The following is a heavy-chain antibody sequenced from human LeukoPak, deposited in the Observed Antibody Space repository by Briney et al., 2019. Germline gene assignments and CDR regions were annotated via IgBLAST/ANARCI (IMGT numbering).Heavy chain of an antibody. CDR3: ARLEVAAAGNYNYFDY. CDR2: IYYSGST. CDR1: GGSISSYY. J-gene: IGHJ4*02. V-gene: IGHV4-59*08. D-gene: IGHD6-13*01. Sequence: SETLSLTCTVSGGSISSYYWSWIRQPPGKGLEWIGYIYYSGSTNYNPSLKSRVTISVDTSKIQFSLKPSSVTAADTAVYYCARLEVAAAGNYNYFDYWGQGTLVTVSS.